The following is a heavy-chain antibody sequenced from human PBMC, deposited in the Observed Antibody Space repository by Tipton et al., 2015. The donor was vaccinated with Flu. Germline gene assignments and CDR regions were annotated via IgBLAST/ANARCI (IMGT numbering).Heavy chain of an antibody. CDR3: ARAVRYSGYDLFGVFDY. J-gene: IGHJ4*02. CDR1: GFTVSGNY. D-gene: IGHD5-12*01. CDR2: IYSDGST. Sequence: QLVQSGGGLIQPGGSLRLSCAASGFTVSGNYMSWVRQAPGKGLAWVSVIYSDGSTYYADSVKGRFTISRDNSKNTLYLQMNSLRAEDTAVYYCARAVRYSGYDLFGVFDYWGQGTLVTVSS. V-gene: IGHV3-53*01.